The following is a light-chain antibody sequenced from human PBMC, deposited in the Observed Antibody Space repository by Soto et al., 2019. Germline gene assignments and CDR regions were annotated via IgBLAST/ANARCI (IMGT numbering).Light chain of an antibody. CDR3: QHYDSWPPL. CDR2: GAS. J-gene: IGKJ3*01. V-gene: IGKV3-15*01. Sequence: EIVMTQSPTTLSVSPGERATLSCRARQSVRDNLAWYQQKPGQAPRLLIYGASTWATGIPARFSGSGSGTEFTLTISSLQSEDFAVYYCQHYDSWPPLFGPGTKVDIK. CDR1: QSVRDN.